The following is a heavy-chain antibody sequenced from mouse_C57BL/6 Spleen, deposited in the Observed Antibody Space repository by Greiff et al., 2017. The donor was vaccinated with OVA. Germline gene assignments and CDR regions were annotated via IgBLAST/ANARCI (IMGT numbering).Heavy chain of an antibody. CDR3: ARSGNSFDD. CDR2: IDPSDSYT. CDR1: GYTFTSYW. J-gene: IGHJ2*01. D-gene: IGHD1-3*01. Sequence: QVQLQQPGAELVKPGASVKLSCKASGYTFTSYWMQWVKQRPGQGLEWIGEIDPSDSYTNYNQKFKGKATLTVDTSSSTAYMQLSSLTSEDSAVYYCARSGNSFDDWGQGTTLTVSS. V-gene: IGHV1-50*01.